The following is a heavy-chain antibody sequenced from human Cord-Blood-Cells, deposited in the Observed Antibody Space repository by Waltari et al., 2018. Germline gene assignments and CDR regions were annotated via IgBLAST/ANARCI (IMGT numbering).Heavy chain of an antibody. D-gene: IGHD1-20*01. CDR1: GCTFTHHQ. Sequence: QVQLVQSGAEVKKPGSSVEVACKASGCTFTHHQSHRLRPATGQGLEWVGWMNPNSGNTGYAQKFQGRVTITRNTSISTAYMEPSRLRSEDTAVYYCARVYNWNYYYYYYMDVWGKGTTVTVSS. J-gene: IGHJ6*03. V-gene: IGHV1-8*03. CDR2: MNPNSGNT. CDR3: ARVYNWNYYYYYYMDV.